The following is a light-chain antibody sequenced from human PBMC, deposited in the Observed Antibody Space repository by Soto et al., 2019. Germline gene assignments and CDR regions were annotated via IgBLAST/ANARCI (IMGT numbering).Light chain of an antibody. J-gene: IGKJ3*01. V-gene: IGKV1-33*01. Sequence: DIQMTQSPSSLSASVGDRVTITCQASQDISNYLNWYQQKPGKAPKLLIYDASNLETGVPSRFSGSGSGTHFTFTISSLQPEDVSTYYCQQYYKFPFTFGPGTKVDIK. CDR3: QQYYKFPFT. CDR2: DAS. CDR1: QDISNY.